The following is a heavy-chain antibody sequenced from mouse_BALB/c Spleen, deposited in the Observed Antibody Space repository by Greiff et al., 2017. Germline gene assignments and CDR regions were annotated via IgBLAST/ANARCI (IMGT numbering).Heavy chain of an antibody. D-gene: IGHD2-4*01. J-gene: IGHJ2*01. CDR2: IYWDDDK. Sequence: QVTLKVSGPGILQPSQTLSLTCSFSGFSLSTSGMGVSWIRQPSGKGLEWLAHIYWDDDKRYNPSLKSRLTISKDTSRNQVFLKITSVDTADTATYYCARREDDYDNFDYWGQGTTLTVSS. CDR1: GFSLSTSGMG. V-gene: IGHV8-12*01. CDR3: ARREDDYDNFDY.